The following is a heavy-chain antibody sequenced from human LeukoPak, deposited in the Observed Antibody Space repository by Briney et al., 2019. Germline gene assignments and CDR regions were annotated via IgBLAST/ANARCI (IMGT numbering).Heavy chain of an antibody. D-gene: IGHD3-10*01. CDR3: ARDRATMVRGVIGYMDA. V-gene: IGHV3-33*08. CDR2: IWYDGSNK. CDR1: GFTVSSNY. J-gene: IGHJ6*03. Sequence: PGGSLRLSCAASGFTVSSNYMSWVRQAPGKGLEWVAVIWYDGSNKYYADSVKGRFTISRDNSKNTLYLQMNSLRAEDTAVYYCARDRATMVRGVIGYMDAWGKGTTVTVSS.